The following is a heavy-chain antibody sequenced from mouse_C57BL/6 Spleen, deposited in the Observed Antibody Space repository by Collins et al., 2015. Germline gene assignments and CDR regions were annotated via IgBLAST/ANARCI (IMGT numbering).Heavy chain of an antibody. V-gene: IGHV5-4*01. CDR3: ARGEANSYWYFDV. CDR2: SDGGSYT. D-gene: IGHD3-2*02. J-gene: IGHJ1*03. Sequence: SDGGSYTYYPDNVKGRFTISRDNAKNNLYLQMSHLKSEDTAMYYCARGEANSYWYFDVWGTGTTVTVSS.